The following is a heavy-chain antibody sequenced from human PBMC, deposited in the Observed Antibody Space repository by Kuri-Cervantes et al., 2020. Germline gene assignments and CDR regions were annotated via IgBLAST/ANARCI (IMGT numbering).Heavy chain of an antibody. J-gene: IGHJ4*02. D-gene: IGHD3-10*01. CDR2: ISYDGSNK. Sequence: GGSLRLSCAASGFTFSSYAMHWVRQAPGKGLEWVAVISYDGSNKYYADSVKGRFTISRDNSKNTLYLQMNSLRAEDTAVYYCARDLRGSGSKEPDYWGQGTLVTGSS. CDR1: GFTFSSYA. V-gene: IGHV3-30-3*01. CDR3: ARDLRGSGSKEPDY.